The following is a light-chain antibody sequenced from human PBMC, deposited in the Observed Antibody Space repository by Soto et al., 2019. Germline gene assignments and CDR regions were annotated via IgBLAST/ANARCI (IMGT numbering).Light chain of an antibody. CDR2: DVN. Sequence: QSALTQPRSVSGSPGQSVTISCTGTSSDVGGYNYVSWYQQHPGKAPKLIIYDVNKRPSGVPDRFSGSKSDNTASLTISGLQAEDEADYYCCSYAGRVVFGGGTKLTVL. J-gene: IGLJ2*01. CDR1: SSDVGGYNY. CDR3: CSYAGRVV. V-gene: IGLV2-11*01.